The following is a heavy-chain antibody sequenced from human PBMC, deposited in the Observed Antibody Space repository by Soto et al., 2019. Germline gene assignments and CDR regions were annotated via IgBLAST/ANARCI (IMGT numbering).Heavy chain of an antibody. V-gene: IGHV4-30-4*01. D-gene: IGHD3-22*01. J-gene: IGHJ4*02. Sequence: SETLSLTCTVSGGSISSGDYYWSWIRQPPGKGLEWIGYIYYSGSTYYNPSLKSRVTISVDTSKNQFSLKLSSVTAADTAVYYCARVTHDSPFDYWGKGPLVTVSS. CDR3: ARVTHDSPFDY. CDR1: GGSISSGDYY. CDR2: IYYSGST.